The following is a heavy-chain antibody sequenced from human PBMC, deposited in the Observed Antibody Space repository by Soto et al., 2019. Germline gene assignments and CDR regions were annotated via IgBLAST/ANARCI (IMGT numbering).Heavy chain of an antibody. CDR2: IHPHSGAT. D-gene: IGHD2-8*01. Sequence: QVQLVQSGAEVKKPGASVKVSCEATGYTFTGNYLHWVRQAPGQGLEWMGWIHPHSGATKYAQKFQGWVTMTRDTSISTAYFDLSSLKSNDTAVYYCLREGVGPTYGGFDPWGQGTLVTVSS. J-gene: IGHJ5*02. CDR3: LREGVGPTYGGFDP. CDR1: GYTFTGNY. V-gene: IGHV1-2*04.